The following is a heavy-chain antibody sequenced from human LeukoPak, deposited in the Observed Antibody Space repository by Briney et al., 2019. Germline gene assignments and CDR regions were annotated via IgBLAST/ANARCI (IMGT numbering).Heavy chain of an antibody. CDR3: ARPEYGALDY. V-gene: IGHV5-51*01. D-gene: IGHD4-17*01. J-gene: IGHJ4*02. Sequence: RGESLKISCKGSGYSFNNYWIGWVRQMPGKGLEWMGIIFPRTSETKYSPSFQGQVIISVDKSISTAYLQWNSLKASDTAMYFCARPEYGALDYWGQGTLVTVSS. CDR1: GYSFNNYW. CDR2: IFPRTSET.